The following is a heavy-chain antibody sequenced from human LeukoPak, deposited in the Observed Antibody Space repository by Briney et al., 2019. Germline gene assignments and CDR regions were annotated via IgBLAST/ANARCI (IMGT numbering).Heavy chain of an antibody. V-gene: IGHV3-23*01. D-gene: IGHD2-2*01. CDR3: ARDIVVVPGAGFDP. Sequence: GGSLRLSCAASGFTFSSYAMSWVRQAPGKGLEWVSAISGSGGSTYYADSVKGRFTISRDNSKNTLYLQMNSLRAEDTAVYYCARDIVVVPGAGFDPWGQGTLVTVSS. CDR1: GFTFSSYA. J-gene: IGHJ5*02. CDR2: ISGSGGST.